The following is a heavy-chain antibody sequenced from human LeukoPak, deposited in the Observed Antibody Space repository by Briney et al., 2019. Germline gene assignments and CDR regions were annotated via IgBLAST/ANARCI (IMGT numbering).Heavy chain of an antibody. CDR1: GFTFSSYG. CDR3: AKGGGYEAQYYYYYLDV. Sequence: GGSLRLSCAASGFTFSSYGIHWLRQAPGKGLERVAFIRFDGSNKYYADSVKGRFTISRDNSKNTLYLQMKSLRAEDTAVYYCAKGGGYEAQYYYYYLDVWGKGTTVTISS. J-gene: IGHJ6*03. D-gene: IGHD5-12*01. V-gene: IGHV3-30*02. CDR2: IRFDGSNK.